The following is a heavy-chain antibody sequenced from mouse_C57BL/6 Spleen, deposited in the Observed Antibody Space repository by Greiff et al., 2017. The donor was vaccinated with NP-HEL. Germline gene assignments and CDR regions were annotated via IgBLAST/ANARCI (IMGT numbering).Heavy chain of an antibody. CDR3: ALYYYGSKGFAY. D-gene: IGHD1-1*01. J-gene: IGHJ3*01. Sequence: QVQLQQPGAELVMPGASVKLSCKASGYTFTSYWMHWVKQRPGQGLEWIGEIDPSDSYSNYNQKFKGKSTLTVDKSSSTAYMQLSSLTSEDSAVYYCALYYYGSKGFAYWGQGTLVTVSA. CDR1: GYTFTSYW. CDR2: IDPSDSYS. V-gene: IGHV1-69*01.